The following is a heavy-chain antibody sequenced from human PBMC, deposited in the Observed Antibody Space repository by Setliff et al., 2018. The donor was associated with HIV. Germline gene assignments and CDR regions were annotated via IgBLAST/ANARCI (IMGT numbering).Heavy chain of an antibody. J-gene: IGHJ4*02. V-gene: IGHV5-51*01. CDR3: ARGGYCSSANCPPNY. D-gene: IGHD2-2*01. CDR2: IYPGDSNI. Sequence: PGESLKISCRGSGFTFTTYWIGWVRQMPGKGLEWVGIIYPGDSNIQYSPSFQGQVTISADKSISTAYLQWSSLKASDTAMYYCARGGYCSSANCPPNYWGQGTPVTVSS. CDR1: GFTFTTYW.